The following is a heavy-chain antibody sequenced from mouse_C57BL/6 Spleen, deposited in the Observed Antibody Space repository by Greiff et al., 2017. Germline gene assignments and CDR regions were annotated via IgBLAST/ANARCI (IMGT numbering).Heavy chain of an antibody. CDR1: GYAFSSSW. J-gene: IGHJ2*01. Sequence: QVQLQQSGPELVKPGASVKISCKASGYAFSSSWMNWVKQRPGKGLEWIGRIYPGDGDTNYNGKFKGKATLTADQSSSTAYMQLSSLTSEDSAVYFCAREMDGYFDYWGQGTTLTVSS. CDR2: IYPGDGDT. CDR3: AREMDGYFDY. V-gene: IGHV1-82*01. D-gene: IGHD2-3*01.